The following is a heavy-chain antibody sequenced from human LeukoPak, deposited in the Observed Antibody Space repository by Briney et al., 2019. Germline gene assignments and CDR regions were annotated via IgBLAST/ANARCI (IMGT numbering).Heavy chain of an antibody. Sequence: GGSLRLSCAASGFTLRNYGMHWVRQAPGKGLEWVAFIPYDENNKYYADSVKGRFTISRDNSKNTLYLQMNCLRAEDTAVYYCAKDRNYYDSSGGSLDYWGQGTLVTVSS. V-gene: IGHV3-30*02. J-gene: IGHJ4*02. CDR2: IPYDENNK. CDR3: AKDRNYYDSSGGSLDY. D-gene: IGHD3-22*01. CDR1: GFTLRNYG.